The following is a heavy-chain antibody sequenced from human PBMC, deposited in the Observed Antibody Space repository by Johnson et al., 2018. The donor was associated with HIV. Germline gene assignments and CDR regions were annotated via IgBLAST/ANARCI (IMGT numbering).Heavy chain of an antibody. CDR3: AKWKYCSGDNCYSEFGVFDDAFDI. CDR1: GFTFSISG. CDR2: IRYDGIDK. Sequence: VQLLASGGRVVQPGGSLRLSCAGSGFTFSISGMHCVRQAPGHGLAWVSFIRYDGIDKHYADSVKCRFTISRDNSNNTVYLETNSLRPEDTAVYYCAKWKYCSGDNCYSEFGVFDDAFDIWGQGTMVTVSS. V-gene: IGHV3-30*02. D-gene: IGHD2-15*01. J-gene: IGHJ3*02.